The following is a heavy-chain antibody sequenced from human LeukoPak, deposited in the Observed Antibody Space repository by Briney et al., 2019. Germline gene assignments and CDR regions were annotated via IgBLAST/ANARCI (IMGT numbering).Heavy chain of an antibody. Sequence: SETLSLTCTVSGGSINTSTYFWGWIRQPPGKGLEWIAHIFHSGSTYYNPSLRSRVSMSIDTSKNQFSLKLSSVTAADTAVYYCARVLAVAGMGSALDYWGQGTLVTVSS. D-gene: IGHD6-19*01. CDR2: IFHSGST. CDR3: ARVLAVAGMGSALDY. V-gene: IGHV4-39*07. J-gene: IGHJ4*02. CDR1: GGSINTSTYF.